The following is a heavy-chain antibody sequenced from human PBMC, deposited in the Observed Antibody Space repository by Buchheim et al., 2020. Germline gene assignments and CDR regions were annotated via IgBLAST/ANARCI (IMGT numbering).Heavy chain of an antibody. CDR3: AREMATFDY. D-gene: IGHD5-24*01. CDR1: GFTFSSYE. CDR2: ISSSGSTI. Sequence: EVQLVESGGGLVQPGESLTLSCAASGFTFSSYEMNWVRQAPGKGLEWVSYISSSGSTIYYADSVKGRFTISRDNAKHSLYLQMSSLSAEYTAVYYCAREMATFDYLGQGTL. J-gene: IGHJ4*02. V-gene: IGHV3-48*03.